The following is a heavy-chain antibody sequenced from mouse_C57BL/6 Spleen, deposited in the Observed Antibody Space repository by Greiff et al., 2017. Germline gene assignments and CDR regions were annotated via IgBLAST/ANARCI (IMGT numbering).Heavy chain of an antibody. D-gene: IGHD2-1*01. J-gene: IGHJ4*01. CDR1: GYAFSSSW. Sequence: VQLQQSGPELVKPGASVKISCKASGYAFSSSWMNWVKQRPGKGLEWIGRIYPGDGDTNYNGKFKGKATLTADKSSSTAYMQRSSLTSEDSAVYFCARWFYYGNYNAMDYWGQGTSVTVSS. V-gene: IGHV1-82*01. CDR2: IYPGDGDT. CDR3: ARWFYYGNYNAMDY.